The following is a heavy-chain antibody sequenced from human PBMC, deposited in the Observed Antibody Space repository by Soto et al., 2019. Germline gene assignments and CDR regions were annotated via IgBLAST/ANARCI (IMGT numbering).Heavy chain of an antibody. CDR1: GFTFSSYA. CDR2: ISGSGGST. V-gene: IGHV3-23*01. Sequence: GGSLRLSCAASGFTFSSYAMSWFRQAPGRGLEWVSVISGSGGSTYYADSVKGRFTISRDNSKNMLYLQMNSLRAEDTAVYYCAKVRADYYDSSGPSDYWGQGT. J-gene: IGHJ4*02. D-gene: IGHD3-22*01. CDR3: AKVRADYYDSSGPSDY.